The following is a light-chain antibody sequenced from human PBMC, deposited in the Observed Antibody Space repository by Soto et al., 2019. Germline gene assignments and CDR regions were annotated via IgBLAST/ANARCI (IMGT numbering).Light chain of an antibody. Sequence: QSVLTQPPSASGSPGQSVTISCTGTSSDVGGYNFVSWYQQHPGKAPKLMIYEVSKRPSGVPDRFSGSKSGNTASLTVSGLQAEDEADYYCQSYDNSLSGPVVFGGGTKLTVL. CDR2: EVS. CDR3: QSYDNSLSGPVV. V-gene: IGLV2-8*01. J-gene: IGLJ3*02. CDR1: SSDVGGYNF.